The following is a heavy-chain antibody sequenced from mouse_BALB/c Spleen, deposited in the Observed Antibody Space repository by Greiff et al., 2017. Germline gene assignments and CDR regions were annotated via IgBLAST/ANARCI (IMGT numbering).Heavy chain of an antibody. CDR3: ARIYYYGSSYAMDY. V-gene: IGHV5-4*02. J-gene: IGHJ4*01. Sequence: EVHLVESGGGLVKPGGSLKLSCAASGFTFSDYYMYWVRQTPEKRLEWVATISDGGSYTYYPDSVKGRFTISRDNAKNTLYLQMSSLKSEDTAMYYCARIYYYGSSYAMDYWGQGTSVTVSS. CDR2: ISDGGSYT. CDR1: GFTFSDYY. D-gene: IGHD1-1*01.